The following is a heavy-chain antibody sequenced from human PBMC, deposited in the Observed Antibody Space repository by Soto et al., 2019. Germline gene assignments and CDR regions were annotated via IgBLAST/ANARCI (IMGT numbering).Heavy chain of an antibody. J-gene: IGHJ4*02. CDR2: ISGSGGST. CDR1: GFTFSSYA. CDR3: AKDPGGTVTTYDY. D-gene: IGHD4-17*01. Sequence: PGGSLRLSCAASGFTFSSYAMSWVRQAPGKGLKWVSAISGSGGSTYYADSVKGRFTISRDNSKNTLYLQMNSLRAEDTAVYYCAKDPGGTVTTYDYWGQGTLVTVSS. V-gene: IGHV3-23*01.